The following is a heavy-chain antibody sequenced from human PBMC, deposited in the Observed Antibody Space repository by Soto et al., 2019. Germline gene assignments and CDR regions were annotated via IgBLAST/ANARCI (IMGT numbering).Heavy chain of an antibody. Sequence: QVQLVQSGAEVKKPGASVKVSCVASGYTFTVYTIHWVRQAPGQSLEWMGWVNAGNGDTKYSRKFQSRVTITGDTSASTAYMELSRLRSEDTAVYYWARDPGDYWGQGTLVTVSS. CDR1: GYTFTVYT. V-gene: IGHV1-3*01. D-gene: IGHD3-10*01. CDR3: ARDPGDY. J-gene: IGHJ4*02. CDR2: VNAGNGDT.